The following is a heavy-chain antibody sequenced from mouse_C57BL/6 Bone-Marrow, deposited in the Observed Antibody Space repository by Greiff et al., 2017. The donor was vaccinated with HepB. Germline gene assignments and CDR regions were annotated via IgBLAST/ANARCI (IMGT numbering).Heavy chain of an antibody. J-gene: IGHJ2*01. CDR3: AREVITTVVETYYFDY. CDR1: GYSITSGYY. Sequence: DVKLQESGPGLVKPSQSLSLTCSVTGYSITSGYYWNWIRQFPGNKLEWMGYISYDGSNNYNPSLKNRISITRDTSKNQFFLKLNSVTTEDTATYYCAREVITTVVETYYFDYWGQGTTLTVSS. D-gene: IGHD1-1*01. V-gene: IGHV3-6*01. CDR2: ISYDGSN.